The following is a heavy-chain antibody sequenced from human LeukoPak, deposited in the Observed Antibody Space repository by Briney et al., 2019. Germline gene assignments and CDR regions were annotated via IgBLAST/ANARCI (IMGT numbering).Heavy chain of an antibody. J-gene: IGHJ4*02. CDR3: ARGHYDSSGYVLLGD. CDR1: GGTFSSYA. CDR2: INPNSGGT. D-gene: IGHD3-22*01. Sequence: GASVKVSCKASGGTFSSYAISWVRQAPGQGLEWMGWINPNSGGTNYAQKFQGRVTMTRDTSISTAYMELSRLRSDDTAVYYCARGHYDSSGYVLLGDWGQGTLVTVSS. V-gene: IGHV1-2*02.